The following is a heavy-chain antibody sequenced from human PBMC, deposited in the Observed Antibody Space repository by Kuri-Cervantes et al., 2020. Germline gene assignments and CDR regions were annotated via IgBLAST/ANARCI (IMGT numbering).Heavy chain of an antibody. V-gene: IGHV3-53*01. Sequence: ETLSLTCAASGFTVSSNYMSWVRQAPGKGLEWVSVIYSGGSTYYADSVKGRFTISRDNSKNTLYLQMNSLRAEDTAVYYCARTQTNTAMGRNAFDIWGQGTMVTVSS. J-gene: IGHJ3*02. CDR3: ARTQTNTAMGRNAFDI. CDR1: GFTVSSNY. D-gene: IGHD5-18*01. CDR2: IYSGGST.